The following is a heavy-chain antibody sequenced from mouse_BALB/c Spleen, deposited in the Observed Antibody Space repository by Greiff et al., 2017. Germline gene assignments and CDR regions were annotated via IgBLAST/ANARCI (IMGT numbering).Heavy chain of an antibody. D-gene: IGHD3-2*01. V-gene: IGHV1S81*02. CDR2: INPSNGRT. CDR1: GYTFTSYW. J-gene: IGHJ3*01. CDR3: AADSSGYVAY. Sequence: QVQLQQPGAELVKPGASVKLSCKASGYTFTSYWMHWVKQRPGQGLEWIGEINPSNGRTNYNEKFKSKATLTVDKSSSTAYMQLSSLTSEDSAVYYCAADSSGYVAYWGQGTLVTVSA.